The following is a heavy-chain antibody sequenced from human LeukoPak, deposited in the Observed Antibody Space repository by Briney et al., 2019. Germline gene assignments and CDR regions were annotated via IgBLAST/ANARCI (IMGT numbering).Heavy chain of an antibody. V-gene: IGHV3-23*01. CDR2: ISGSGGST. CDR1: GFTFSSYA. Sequence: PGGSLRLSCAASGFTFSSYAMSWVRQAPGKGLEWVSAISGSGGSTYYADSVKGRFTISRDNSKNTLYLQMNSLRVEDTAVYYCAKDLSVTYYDFWSGPIDYWGQGTLVTVSS. D-gene: IGHD3-3*01. CDR3: AKDLSVTYYDFWSGPIDY. J-gene: IGHJ4*02.